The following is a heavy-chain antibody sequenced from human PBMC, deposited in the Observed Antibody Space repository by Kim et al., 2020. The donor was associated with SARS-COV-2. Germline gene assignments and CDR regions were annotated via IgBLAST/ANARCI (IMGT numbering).Heavy chain of an antibody. CDR3: AKEARESDAFDI. V-gene: IGHV3-30*02. Sequence: YYADSVKGRFTISRDNSKTTLYLQMNSLRAEDTAVYYCAKEARESDAFDIWGQGTMVTVSS. J-gene: IGHJ3*02.